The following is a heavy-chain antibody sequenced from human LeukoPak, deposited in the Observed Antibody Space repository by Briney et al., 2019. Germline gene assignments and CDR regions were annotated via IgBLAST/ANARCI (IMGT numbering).Heavy chain of an antibody. CDR1: GGSISSYY. CDR2: IYYSGST. Sequence: SETLSLTCTVSGGSISSYYWSWIRQPPGKGLEWIGYIYYSGSTNYNPSLKSRVTMSVDTSKNQFSLKLSSVTAADTAVYYCAREGYSRGVNWFDPWGQGTLVTVSS. D-gene: IGHD6-13*01. J-gene: IGHJ5*02. CDR3: AREGYSRGVNWFDP. V-gene: IGHV4-59*12.